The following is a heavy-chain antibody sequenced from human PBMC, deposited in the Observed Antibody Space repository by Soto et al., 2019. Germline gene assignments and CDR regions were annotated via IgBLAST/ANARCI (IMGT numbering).Heavy chain of an antibody. CDR2: ISGSGGST. D-gene: IGHD6-19*01. V-gene: IGHV3-23*01. CDR3: AKDSAVAGYQYYYYGMDV. Sequence: GGSLRLSCAASGFTFSSYAMSWVRQAPGKGLEWVSAISGSGGSTYYADSVKGRFTISRDNSKNTLYLQMNSLRAEDTAVYYCAKDSAVAGYQYYYYGMDVWGQGTTVTVSS. CDR1: GFTFSSYA. J-gene: IGHJ6*02.